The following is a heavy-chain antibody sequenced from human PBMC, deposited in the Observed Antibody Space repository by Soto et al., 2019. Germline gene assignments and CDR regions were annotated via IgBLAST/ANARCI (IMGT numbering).Heavy chain of an antibody. CDR3: AKDRAKGDIVVVPAAMEHDAFDI. J-gene: IGHJ3*02. V-gene: IGHV3-23*01. CDR2: ISGSGGST. D-gene: IGHD2-2*01. Sequence: GGSLRLSCAASGFTFSSYAMSWVRQAPGKGLEWVSAISGSGGSTYYADSVKGRFTISRDNSKNTLYLQMNSLRAEDTAVYYCAKDRAKGDIVVVPAAMEHDAFDIWGQGTMVTVSS. CDR1: GFTFSSYA.